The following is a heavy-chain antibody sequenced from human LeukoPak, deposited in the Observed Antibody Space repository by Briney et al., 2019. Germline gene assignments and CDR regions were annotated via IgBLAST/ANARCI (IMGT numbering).Heavy chain of an antibody. Sequence: NPSQTLSLTCTVSGGSISSGGYYWSWIRQHPGKGLEGIGYIYYSGSTYYNPSLKSRVTISVDTSKNQFSLKLSSVTAADTAVYYCARIKHYYYDSSGYPPYFDYWGQGTLVTVSS. CDR2: IYYSGST. V-gene: IGHV4-31*03. J-gene: IGHJ4*01. D-gene: IGHD3-22*01. CDR1: GGSISSGGYY. CDR3: ARIKHYYYDSSGYPPYFDY.